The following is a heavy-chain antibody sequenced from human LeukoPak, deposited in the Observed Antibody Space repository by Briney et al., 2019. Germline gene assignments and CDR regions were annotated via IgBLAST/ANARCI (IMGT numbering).Heavy chain of an antibody. CDR1: GYTFTGYY. Sequence: GASVKVSCKASGYTFTGYYMHWVRQAPGQGLEWMGWINPNSGGTNYAQKFQGRVTMTRDTSISTAYMELSRLRSDDTAVYYCARVEHGWVTPLDYWGQGTLVTVSS. CDR3: ARVEHGWVTPLDY. J-gene: IGHJ4*02. D-gene: IGHD2-21*02. CDR2: INPNSGGT. V-gene: IGHV1-2*02.